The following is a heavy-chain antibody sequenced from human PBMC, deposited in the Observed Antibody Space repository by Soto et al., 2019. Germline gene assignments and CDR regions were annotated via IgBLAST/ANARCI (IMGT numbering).Heavy chain of an antibody. CDR2: INPSGGST. J-gene: IGHJ3*02. V-gene: IGHV1-46*03. CDR1: GYTFTSYY. CDR3: AISGGSSSWYGSAFDI. Sequence: EASVKVSCKASGYTFTSYYMHWVRQAPGQGLEWMGIINPSGGSTSYAQKFQGRVTMTRDTSTSTVYMELSSLRSEDTAVYYCAISGGSSSWYGSAFDIWGQGTMVTVSS. D-gene: IGHD6-13*01.